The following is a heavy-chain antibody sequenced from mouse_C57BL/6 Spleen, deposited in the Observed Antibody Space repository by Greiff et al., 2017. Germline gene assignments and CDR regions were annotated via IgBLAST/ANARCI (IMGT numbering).Heavy chain of an antibody. CDR1: GYTFTSYW. D-gene: IGHD2-2*01. J-gene: IGHJ4*01. CDR2: INPNSGST. Sequence: QVQLQQPGAELVKPGASVKLSCTASGYTFTSYWMHWVKQRPGQGLEWIGMINPNSGSTNYNEKFKSKATLTVDKSSITAYMQLSSLTSEDSAVXYYARKEGYGYDWYYYAMDYWGQGTSVTVSA. CDR3: ARKEGYGYDWYYYAMDY. V-gene: IGHV1-64*01.